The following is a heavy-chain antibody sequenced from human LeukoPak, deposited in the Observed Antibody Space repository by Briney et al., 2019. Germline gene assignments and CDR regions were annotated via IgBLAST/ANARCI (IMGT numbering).Heavy chain of an antibody. CDR3: ARDPITMVRGVIIAY. Sequence: PGGSLRLSCAASGFTFSSYSMNWVRQAPGKGLEWVSSISSSSSYIYYADSVKGRFTISRDNAKNSLYLQMNSLRAEDTAVYYCARDPITMVRGVIIAYWGQGTLVTVSS. CDR1: GFTFSSYS. D-gene: IGHD3-10*01. V-gene: IGHV3-21*01. CDR2: ISSSSSYI. J-gene: IGHJ4*02.